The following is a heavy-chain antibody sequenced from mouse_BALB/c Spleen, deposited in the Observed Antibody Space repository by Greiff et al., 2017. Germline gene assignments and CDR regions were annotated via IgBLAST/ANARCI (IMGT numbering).Heavy chain of an antibody. CDR2: ISNGGGST. Sequence: EVKVVESGGGLVQPGGSLKLSCAASGFTFSSYTMSWVRQTPEKRLEWVAYISNGGGSTYYPDTVKGRFTISRDNAKNTLYLQMSSLKSEDTAMYYCARLTGTYYYAMDYWGQGTSVTVSS. CDR3: ARLTGTYYYAMDY. D-gene: IGHD4-1*01. CDR1: GFTFSSYT. V-gene: IGHV5-12-2*01. J-gene: IGHJ4*01.